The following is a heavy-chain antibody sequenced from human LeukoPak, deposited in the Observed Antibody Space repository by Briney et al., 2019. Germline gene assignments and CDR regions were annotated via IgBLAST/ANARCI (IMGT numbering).Heavy chain of an antibody. CDR1: GDTFGRYW. V-gene: IGHV3-7*03. Sequence: GGSLRLSCAASGDTFGRYWMSWVRQAPGKGLEWVANINQHGSEKYYGDSVKGRFTISRDNAKNSLCLQMNSLRAEDTAVYYCARDSFNSGQALGIEGSGWYSAFDIWGQGTMVTVSS. CDR3: ARDSFNSGQALGIEGSGWYSAFDI. CDR2: INQHGSEK. J-gene: IGHJ3*02. D-gene: IGHD6-19*01.